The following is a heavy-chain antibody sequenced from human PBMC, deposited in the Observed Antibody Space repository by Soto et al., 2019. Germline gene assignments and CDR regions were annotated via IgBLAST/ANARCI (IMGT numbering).Heavy chain of an antibody. J-gene: IGHJ4*02. CDR3: AREPLT. CDR1: GGSISSGGYY. V-gene: IGHV4-31*03. Sequence: QVQLQESGPGLVKPSQTLSLTCTVSGGSISSGGYYWNWIRQHPGKGLEWIGYIYYSGSTYYKPSLKSRVSISVATSKPRFSLQLSSATAAYTAVFYLAREPLTWGQGTLVTVSS. CDR2: IYYSGST.